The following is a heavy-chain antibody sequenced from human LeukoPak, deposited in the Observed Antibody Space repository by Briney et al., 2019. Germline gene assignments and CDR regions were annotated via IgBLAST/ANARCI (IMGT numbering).Heavy chain of an antibody. CDR2: ISYDGSNK. V-gene: IGHV3-30*04. J-gene: IGHJ4*02. Sequence: GGSLRLSCAAPGFTFSSYAMHWVRQAPGKGLEWVAVISYDGSNKYYADSVKGRFTISRDNSKNTLYLQMNSLRAEDTAVYYCARDYRSSGMVRGVISGYWGLGTLVTVSS. CDR1: GFTFSSYA. D-gene: IGHD3-10*01. CDR3: ARDYRSSGMVRGVISGY.